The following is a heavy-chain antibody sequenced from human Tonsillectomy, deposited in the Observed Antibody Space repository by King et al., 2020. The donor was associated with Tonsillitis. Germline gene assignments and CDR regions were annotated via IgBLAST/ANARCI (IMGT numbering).Heavy chain of an antibody. CDR2: ISYDGSNK. CDR1: GFTFSSYA. CDR3: AREGDIVVVVAAFFDY. Sequence: VQPVESGGGVVQPGRSLRLSCAASGFTFSSYAMHWVRQAPGKGLEWVAVISYDGSNKYYADSVKGRFTISRDNSKNTLYLQMNSLRAEDTAVYYCAREGDIVVVVAAFFDYWGQGTLVTVSS. D-gene: IGHD2-15*01. V-gene: IGHV3-30*01. J-gene: IGHJ4*02.